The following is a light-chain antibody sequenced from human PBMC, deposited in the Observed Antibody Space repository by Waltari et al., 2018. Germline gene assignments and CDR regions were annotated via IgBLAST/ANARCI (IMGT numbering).Light chain of an antibody. V-gene: IGLV1-47*01. CDR2: KDS. CDR1: HSNIGRNY. CDR3: AAWDDSRSGPI. Sequence: QSVLTQPPSASGTPGQRVTISCSGSHSNIGRNYVYWYQQLPGTAPKLLIYKDSQRPSGVPDLFSGYKSGTSASLAISGLRSEDEADYYWAAWDDSRSGPIFATGTKVTV. J-gene: IGLJ1*01.